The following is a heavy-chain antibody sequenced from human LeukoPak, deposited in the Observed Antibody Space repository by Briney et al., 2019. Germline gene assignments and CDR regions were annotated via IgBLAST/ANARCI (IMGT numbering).Heavy chain of an antibody. CDR1: GRSISSYY. CDR3: ARGGSSFPNYYYYYGMDV. J-gene: IGHJ6*02. CDR2: IYYSGST. D-gene: IGHD6-6*01. V-gene: IGHV4-59*01. Sequence: SSETLSLTCTVSGRSISSYYWSWIRQPPGKGLEWIGYIYYSGSTNYNPSLKSRVTISVDTSKNQFSLKLSSVTAADTAVYYCARGGSSFPNYYYYYGMDVWGQGTTVTVSS.